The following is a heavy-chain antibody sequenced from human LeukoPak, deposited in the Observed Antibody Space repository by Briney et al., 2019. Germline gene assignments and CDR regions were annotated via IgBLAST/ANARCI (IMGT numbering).Heavy chain of an antibody. Sequence: SQTLSLTCTVSGGSISSYYWSWIRQPAGQGLEWIGRIYTNADTKYNPSLKSRVTMSVDTSKNQLSLKVRSVTAADTAVYYCARAAAAAGGQYFDYWGQGTVVTVSS. J-gene: IGHJ4*02. CDR1: GGSISSYY. CDR3: ARAAAAAGGQYFDY. V-gene: IGHV4-4*07. CDR2: IYTNADT. D-gene: IGHD6-13*01.